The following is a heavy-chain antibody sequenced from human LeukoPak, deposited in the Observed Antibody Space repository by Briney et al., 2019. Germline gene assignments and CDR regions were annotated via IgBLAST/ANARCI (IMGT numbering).Heavy chain of an antibody. V-gene: IGHV1-2*02. Sequence: ASVKVSCKASGYTFTDYYIHLVRQAPGQGLEWMGWINPNSGGTNYAQKFQGRVTMTRDTSISTAYMELSRLRSDDTAVYYCARGGEGPHQPFDYWGQGTLVTVSS. CDR1: GYTFTDYY. J-gene: IGHJ4*02. CDR3: ARGGEGPHQPFDY. CDR2: INPNSGGT. D-gene: IGHD7-27*01.